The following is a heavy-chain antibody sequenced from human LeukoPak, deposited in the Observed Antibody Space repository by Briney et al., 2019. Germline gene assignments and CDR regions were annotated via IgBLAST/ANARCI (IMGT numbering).Heavy chain of an antibody. V-gene: IGHV4-39*01. D-gene: IGHD3/OR15-3a*01. CDR3: ARQTGSGLFTLP. J-gene: IGHJ4*02. CDR1: GVSISSSNSY. Sequence: PSETLSLTCTVSGVSISSSNSYWGWIRQPPGKGLEWIGSIYYTGNTYYNASLKSRVTISIDTSKNQISLRLTSVTAADTAMYYCARQTGSGLFTLPGGQGTLVTVSS. CDR2: IYYTGNT.